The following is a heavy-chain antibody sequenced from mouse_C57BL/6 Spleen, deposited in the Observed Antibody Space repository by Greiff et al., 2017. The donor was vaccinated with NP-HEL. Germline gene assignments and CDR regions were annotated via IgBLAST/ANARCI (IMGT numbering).Heavy chain of an antibody. CDR3: AREGVVFDY. CDR2: ISYDGSN. Sequence: EVQLQESGPGLVKPSQSLSLTCSFTGYSITSGYYWNWIRQFPGNKLEWMGYISYDGSNNYNPSLKNRISITRDTSKNQFFLKLNSVTTEDTATYYCAREGVVFDYWGQGTTLTVSS. V-gene: IGHV3-6*01. D-gene: IGHD1-1*01. CDR1: GYSITSGYY. J-gene: IGHJ2*01.